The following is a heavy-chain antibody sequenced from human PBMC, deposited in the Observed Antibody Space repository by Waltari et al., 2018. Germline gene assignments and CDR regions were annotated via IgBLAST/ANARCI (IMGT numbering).Heavy chain of an antibody. D-gene: IGHD3-3*02. CDR3: AREGSLAY. CDR2: MYYSGST. CDR1: GYSISSGYY. V-gene: IGHV4-38-2*02. Sequence: QVQLQESGPGLVKPSETLSLTCTVSGYSISSGYYWGWIRQPPGKGLEWIGSMYYSGSTYYNPSLKSRVTMPVDTSKNQVSLNLSSATAADTAVYYCAREGSLAYWGQGTLVTVSS. J-gene: IGHJ4*02.